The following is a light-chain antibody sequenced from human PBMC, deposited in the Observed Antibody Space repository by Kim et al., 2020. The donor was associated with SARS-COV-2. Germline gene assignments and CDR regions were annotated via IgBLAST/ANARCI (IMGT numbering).Light chain of an antibody. V-gene: IGLV3-1*01. CDR3: QAWDSNTARV. CDR2: QDN. CDR1: KLGDRY. J-gene: IGLJ3*02. Sequence: SYELTQPPSVSVSPGQTASITCSGDKLGDRYACWYQQKPGQSPVLVIYQDNKRPSGIPERFSGSNSGNTATLTISGTQAMDEADYSCQAWDSNTARVFGGGTQLTVL.